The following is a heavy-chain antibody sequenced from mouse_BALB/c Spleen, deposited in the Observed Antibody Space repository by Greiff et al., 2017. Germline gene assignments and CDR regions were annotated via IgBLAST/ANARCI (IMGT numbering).Heavy chain of an antibody. D-gene: IGHD4-1*01. Sequence: QVQLQQSGPGLVQPSQSLSLTCTVSGFSLTSYGVHWVRQSPGKGLEWLGVIWSGGSTDYNAAFISRLSISKDNSKSQVFFKMNSLQADDTAIYYCARNPPSPLDYFDYWGQGTTLTVSS. CDR1: GFSLTSYG. J-gene: IGHJ2*01. V-gene: IGHV2-4-1*01. CDR3: ARNPPSPLDYFDY. CDR2: IWSGGST.